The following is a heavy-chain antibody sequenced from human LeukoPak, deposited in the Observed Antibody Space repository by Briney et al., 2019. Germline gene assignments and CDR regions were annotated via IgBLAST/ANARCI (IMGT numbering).Heavy chain of an antibody. V-gene: IGHV1-2*02. Sequence: ASVKVSCKASGYTFTGYYMHWVRQAPGQGLEWMGWINPNSGGTNYAQKFQGRVTMTTDTSTSTAYMELRSLRSDDTAVYYRARYYYGSGRRNWFDPWGQGTLVTVSS. J-gene: IGHJ5*02. CDR1: GYTFTGYY. CDR3: ARYYYGSGRRNWFDP. D-gene: IGHD3-10*01. CDR2: INPNSGGT.